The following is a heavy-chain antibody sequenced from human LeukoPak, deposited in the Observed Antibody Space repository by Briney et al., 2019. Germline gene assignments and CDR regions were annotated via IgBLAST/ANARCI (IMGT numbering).Heavy chain of an antibody. CDR1: GFTFSSYA. CDR3: ARDGRVFVVPSI. CDR2: ISASGGST. D-gene: IGHD2-2*01. V-gene: IGHV3-23*01. J-gene: IGHJ4*02. Sequence: PGGSLRLSCAASGFTFSSYAMNWVRQAPGKGLDWVSGISASGGSTYYADSVKGRFTISRDNSKNTLYLQMNSLRAEDTAVYYCARDGRVFVVPSIWGQGTLVTVS.